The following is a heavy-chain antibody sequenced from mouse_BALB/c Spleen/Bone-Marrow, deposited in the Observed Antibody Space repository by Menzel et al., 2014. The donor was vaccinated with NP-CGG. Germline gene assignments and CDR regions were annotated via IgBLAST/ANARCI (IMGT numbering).Heavy chain of an antibody. CDR2: IDPYYGGT. V-gene: IGHV1-39*01. CDR1: GYSFTGYN. CDR3: ARGGAYYPFAY. J-gene: IGHJ3*01. D-gene: IGHD2-10*01. Sequence: VHVKQSGPELEKPGASVKISCKASGYSFTGYNMNWVKQSNGRSLEWIGNIDPYYGGTSYNQKFKGKATLTVDKSSSTAYMQLKSLTAEDSAVYHCARGGAYYPFAYWGQGTLVTVSA.